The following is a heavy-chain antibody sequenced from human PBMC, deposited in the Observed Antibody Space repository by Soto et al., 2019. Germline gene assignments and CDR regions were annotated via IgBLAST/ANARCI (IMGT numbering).Heavy chain of an antibody. J-gene: IGHJ3*02. CDR1: GYTLTELS. Sequence: ASVKVSCKVSGYTLTELSMHWVRQAPGKGLEWMGGFDPEDGETIYAQKFQGRVTMTEATSTDTAYMELSSLRSEDTAVYYCATIGILFDFWSGYYSRGFAFDIWGQGTMVTVSS. D-gene: IGHD3-3*01. V-gene: IGHV1-24*01. CDR2: FDPEDGET. CDR3: ATIGILFDFWSGYYSRGFAFDI.